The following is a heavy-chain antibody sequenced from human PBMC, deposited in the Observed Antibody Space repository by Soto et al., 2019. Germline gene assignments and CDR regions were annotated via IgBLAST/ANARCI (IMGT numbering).Heavy chain of an antibody. CDR1: GFIFTNYG. J-gene: IGHJ5*02. CDR3: ATDSLYSTTWYDYFDL. D-gene: IGHD4-17*01. Sequence: EGQLVESGGGLVKPGGSPRLSCAASGFIFTNYGMHWVRQAPGKGLEWVASISRTGDDVLYADSVKGRFSISRDNAKNSLSLQMSSLRVEDTSVYYCATDSLYSTTWYDYFDLWGQGTLVTVSS. CDR2: ISRTGDDV. V-gene: IGHV3-21*06.